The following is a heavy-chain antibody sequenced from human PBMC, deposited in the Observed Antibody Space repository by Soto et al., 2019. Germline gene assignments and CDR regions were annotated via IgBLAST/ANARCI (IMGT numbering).Heavy chain of an antibody. CDR2: ISSSSSYI. Sequence: GGSLRLSCAASGFTFSSYSMNWVRQAPGKGLEWVSSISSSSSYIYYADSVKGRFTISRDNAKNSLYLQMNSLRAEETAWYYCARDYLGYCSGGSCYSDDEYNWFDPWGQGTLVTVSS. V-gene: IGHV3-21*01. J-gene: IGHJ5*02. CDR3: ARDYLGYCSGGSCYSDDEYNWFDP. CDR1: GFTFSSYS. D-gene: IGHD2-15*01.